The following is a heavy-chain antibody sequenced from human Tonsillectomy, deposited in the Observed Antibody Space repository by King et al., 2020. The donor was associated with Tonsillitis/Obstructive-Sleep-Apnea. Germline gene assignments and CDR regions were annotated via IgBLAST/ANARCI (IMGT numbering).Heavy chain of an antibody. J-gene: IGHJ3*02. Sequence: QLVQSGGGLVKPGGSLRLSCAASGFTFSNAWMSWVRQAPGKGLEWVGRIKSKTDGGTTDYAAPVKGRFTISRDDSKNTLYLQMNSLKTEDTAVYYCTADGIVGAPDAFDIWGQGTMVTVSS. V-gene: IGHV3-15*01. CDR3: TADGIVGAPDAFDI. CDR2: IKSKTDGGTT. D-gene: IGHD1-26*01. CDR1: GFTFSNAW.